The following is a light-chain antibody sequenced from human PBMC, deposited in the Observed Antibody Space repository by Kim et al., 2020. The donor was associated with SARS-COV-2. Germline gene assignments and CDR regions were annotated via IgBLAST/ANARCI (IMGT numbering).Light chain of an antibody. CDR1: SAYSNYK. V-gene: IGLV9-49*01. J-gene: IGLJ2*01. Sequence: ELTQPPSASASLGASVTLTCTLSSAYSNYKVDWYQQRPGKGPRFVMRVGTGGIVGSKGDGIPDRFSVSGSGLNRYLTIKNIQEEDESDYHCGADHGSGSNFVVFGGGTQLTVL. CDR2: VGTGGIVG. CDR3: GADHGSGSNFVV.